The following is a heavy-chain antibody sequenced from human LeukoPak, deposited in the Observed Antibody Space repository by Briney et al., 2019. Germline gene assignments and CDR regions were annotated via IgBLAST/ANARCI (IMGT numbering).Heavy chain of an antibody. Sequence: ASVKVSCKASGGTFSSYAISWVRQAPGQGLEWMGRIIPILGIANYAQKFQGRVTITADKSTSTAYMELSSLRSEDTAVYYCASYDSSGYYVLDYWGQGTLVTVSS. CDR1: GGTFSSYA. CDR2: IIPILGIA. J-gene: IGHJ4*02. CDR3: ASYDSSGYYVLDY. D-gene: IGHD3-22*01. V-gene: IGHV1-69*04.